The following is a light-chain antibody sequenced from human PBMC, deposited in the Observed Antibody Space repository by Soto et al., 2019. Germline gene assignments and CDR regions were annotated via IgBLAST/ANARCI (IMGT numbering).Light chain of an antibody. CDR1: ESVSNW. V-gene: IGKV1-5*01. CDR2: DGS. J-gene: IGKJ1*01. Sequence: DIQMTQSPSTLSASVGDRVNMTCRASESVSNWLALYQQKPGKSPKLLIYDGSSLQSGVPSRFSGSGSGTEFTLSISSLQPDDFATYYCQHLRTFGQGTKVDI. CDR3: QHLRT.